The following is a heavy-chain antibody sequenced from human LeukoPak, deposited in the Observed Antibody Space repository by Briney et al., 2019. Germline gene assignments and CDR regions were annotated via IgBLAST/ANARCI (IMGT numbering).Heavy chain of an antibody. Sequence: PGGSLRLSCAASGFTFSSDAMSWVRQAPGKGLEWVSAISGSGGSTYYADSVKGRFTISRDNSKNTPYLQMHSLRAEDTAIYYCAKPSRDFDSSGYSHFDYWGQGTLVTVSS. CDR1: GFTFSSDA. J-gene: IGHJ4*02. V-gene: IGHV3-23*01. D-gene: IGHD3-22*01. CDR2: ISGSGGST. CDR3: AKPSRDFDSSGYSHFDY.